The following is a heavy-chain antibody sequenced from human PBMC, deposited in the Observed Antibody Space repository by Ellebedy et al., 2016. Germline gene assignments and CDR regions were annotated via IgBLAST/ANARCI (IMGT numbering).Heavy chain of an antibody. CDR3: VRGGPIDY. Sequence: GESLKISXAASGFGFSNYWMHWVRQAPGKGLVWVSRINSGGTSTNYADSVKGRFTISRDNAKNTLYLQMSSLTVEDTAVYYCVRGGPIDYWGQGTLVTVSS. V-gene: IGHV3-74*01. CDR2: INSGGTST. J-gene: IGHJ4*02. CDR1: GFGFSNYW. D-gene: IGHD3-16*01.